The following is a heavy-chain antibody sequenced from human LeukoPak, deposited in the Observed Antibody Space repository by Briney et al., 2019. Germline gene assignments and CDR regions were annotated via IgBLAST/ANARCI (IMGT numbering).Heavy chain of an antibody. J-gene: IGHJ6*03. V-gene: IGHV1-8*01. CDR3: ATGPTHYYYYYMDV. CDR2: MNPNSGNT. CDR1: GYTFTSYD. Sequence: ASVKVSCKASGYTFTSYDINWVRQATGQGLEWMGWMNPNSGNTGYAQKFQGRVTMTRNTSISTAYMELSSLRSGDTAVYYCATGPTHYYYYYMDVWGKGTTVTVSS.